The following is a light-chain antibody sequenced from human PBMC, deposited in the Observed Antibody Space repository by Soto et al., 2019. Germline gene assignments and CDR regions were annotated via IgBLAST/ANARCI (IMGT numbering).Light chain of an antibody. CDR3: QHYGISSTWT. V-gene: IGKV3-20*01. Sequence: EIVLTQSPGTLSLSPGERATLSCRASQSVSSAYLAWYQHKPGQPPTLLIYAASSRVTGIPDRFSGSGSGTDFTLTISRLEPEDFAVYYCQHYGISSTWTFGPGTKVEIK. CDR1: QSVSSAY. J-gene: IGKJ1*01. CDR2: AAS.